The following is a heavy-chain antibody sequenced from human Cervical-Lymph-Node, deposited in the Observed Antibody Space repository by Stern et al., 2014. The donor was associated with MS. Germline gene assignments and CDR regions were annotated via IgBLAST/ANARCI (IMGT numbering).Heavy chain of an antibody. CDR2: IFPVFGTP. D-gene: IGHD6-13*01. Sequence: QVQLVQSGADVTKPGSSVQVSCKASGGTFSKFPSSWVRQAPGQGLEWMGGIFPVFGTPTYAQDVRGRVTVTGYVSTSTVYMELSSLRSDDTAVYYCALSSETSDRWYSLGYDLWGQGTLVTVSS. J-gene: IGHJ5*02. CDR3: ALSSETSDRWYSLGYDL. V-gene: IGHV1-69*01. CDR1: GGTFSKFP.